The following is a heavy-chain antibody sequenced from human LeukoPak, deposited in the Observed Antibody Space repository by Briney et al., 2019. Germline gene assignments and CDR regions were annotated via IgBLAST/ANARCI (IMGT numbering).Heavy chain of an antibody. CDR1: GGSISSGDYY. CDR2: IYYSGST. J-gene: IGHJ6*04. D-gene: IGHD3-16*02. V-gene: IGHV4-30-4*01. Sequence: SETLSLTCTVSGGSISSGDYYWSWIRQPPGKGLEWIGYIYYSGSTYYNPSLKSRVTISVDTSKNQFSLKLSSVTAADTAVYYCASTFGGVIALYGMDVWGKGTTVTGSS. CDR3: ASTFGGVIALYGMDV.